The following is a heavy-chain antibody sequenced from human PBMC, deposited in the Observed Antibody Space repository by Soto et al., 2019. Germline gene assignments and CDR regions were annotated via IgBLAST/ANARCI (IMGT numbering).Heavy chain of an antibody. J-gene: IGHJ4*02. V-gene: IGHV3-9*01. D-gene: IGHD3-3*01. CDR3: AKAGFWSGYYSLVDS. CDR1: GFTFDDYA. CDR2: ISWNSGSI. Sequence: ESGGGLVQPGRSLRLSCAASGFTFDDYAMHWVRQAPGKGLEWVSGISWNSGSIGYADSVKGRFTISRDNAKNSLYLQMNSLRAEDTALYYCAKAGFWSGYYSLVDSWGQGTLVTVSS.